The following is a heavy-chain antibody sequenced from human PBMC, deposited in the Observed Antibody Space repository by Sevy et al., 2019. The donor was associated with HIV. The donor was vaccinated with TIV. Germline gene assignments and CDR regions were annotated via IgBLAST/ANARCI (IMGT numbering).Heavy chain of an antibody. J-gene: IGHJ6*02. D-gene: IGHD1-1*01. CDR2: IYYSGST. Sequence: SETLSLTCTVSGGSISSGDYYWSWIRQPPGKGLEWIGYIYYSGSTYYNPSLKSRVTISVDTSKNQFSLKLSSLTAADAAVCYCARGSRDNNNYYYYGMDVWGQGTTVTVSS. V-gene: IGHV4-30-4*01. CDR3: ARGSRDNNNYYYYGMDV. CDR1: GGSISSGDYY.